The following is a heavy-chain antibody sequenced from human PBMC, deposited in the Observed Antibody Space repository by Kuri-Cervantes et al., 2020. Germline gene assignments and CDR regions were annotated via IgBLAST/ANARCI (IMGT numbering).Heavy chain of an antibody. J-gene: IGHJ4*02. CDR3: ARGMSSSKGNFDY. CDR1: GGSISNSNW. D-gene: IGHD6-13*01. V-gene: IGHV4-4*02. Sequence: SETLSLTCAVSGGSISNSNWWSWVRQPPGKGLEWIGEINHSGSTNYNPSLKSRVTISVDTSKNQFSLKLSSVTAADTAVYYCARGMSSSKGNFDYWGQGTLVTVSS. CDR2: INHSGST.